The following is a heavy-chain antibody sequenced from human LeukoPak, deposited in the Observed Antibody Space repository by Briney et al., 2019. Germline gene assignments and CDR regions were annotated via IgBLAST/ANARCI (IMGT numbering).Heavy chain of an antibody. D-gene: IGHD6-13*01. V-gene: IGHV1-46*03. CDR1: GYTFTSYY. CDR3: ASAYTGSWYGDYNFEY. Sequence: ASVKVSCKASGYTFTSYYMHWVRQAPGQGLKWMGIINPSGGSTSYAQEFQGRVTMTRDTSTSTVYMEVSSLRSEDTAVYYCASAYTGSWYGDYNFEYWGQGSLVTVSP. J-gene: IGHJ4*02. CDR2: INPSGGST.